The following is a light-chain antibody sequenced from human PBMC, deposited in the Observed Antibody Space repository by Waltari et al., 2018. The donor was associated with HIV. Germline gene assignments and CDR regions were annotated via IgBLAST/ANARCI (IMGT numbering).Light chain of an antibody. J-gene: IGKJ3*01. Sequence: DIQMTQSPSSLSASLRDTIIITCRASQTISTYVNWYQQKPGRAPNLLIYAASSLQSGVPSRFSGSGSGTDFTLTINRLQAEDFATYYCQQSYGSPTFGPGTKVNV. V-gene: IGKV1-39*01. CDR2: AAS. CDR3: QQSYGSPT. CDR1: QTISTY.